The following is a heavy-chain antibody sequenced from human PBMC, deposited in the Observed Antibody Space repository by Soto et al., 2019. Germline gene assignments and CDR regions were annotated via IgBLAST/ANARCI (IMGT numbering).Heavy chain of an antibody. CDR3: EREALWFGPMIGFDY. Sequence: QVQLVQSGAEVKKPGSSVTVSCKASGGTFSSYAISWVRQAPGQGLEWMGGIIPIYGTANYAQKFQGRVTITADESTSTDYMELSSLRSEDTAVYYCEREALWFGPMIGFDYWGRGTLVTVSS. CDR2: IIPIYGTA. CDR1: GGTFSSYA. D-gene: IGHD3-10*01. V-gene: IGHV1-69*01. J-gene: IGHJ4*02.